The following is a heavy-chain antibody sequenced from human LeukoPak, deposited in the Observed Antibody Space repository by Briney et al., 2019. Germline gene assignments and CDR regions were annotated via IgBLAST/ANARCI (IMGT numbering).Heavy chain of an antibody. CDR3: ARVSATWNVGAFDI. J-gene: IGHJ3*02. CDR2: IKQDGSEK. V-gene: IGHV3-7*01. CDR1: GFTFSSYW. Sequence: GGSLRLSCAASGFTFSSYWMSWVRQAPGKGLEWVANIKQDGSEKYYVDSVKGRFTISRDNAKNSLYLQMNSLRAEDTAVYYCARVSATWNVGAFDIWGQRTMVTVSS. D-gene: IGHD1-1*01.